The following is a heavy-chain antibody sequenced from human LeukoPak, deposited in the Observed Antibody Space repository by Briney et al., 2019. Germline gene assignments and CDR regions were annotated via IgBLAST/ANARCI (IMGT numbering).Heavy chain of an antibody. V-gene: IGHV3-7*01. J-gene: IGHJ4*02. CDR1: GFTFSSYW. D-gene: IGHD3-22*01. CDR3: ARDFSSGYSYYFDY. CDR2: IKQDGSEK. Sequence: PGGSLRLSCAASGFTFSSYWMSWVRQAPGKGLEWVANIKQDGSEKYYVDSVKGRFTISRDNAKNSLYLQMNSLRAEDTAVYYCARDFSSGYSYYFDYWGQGTLVTVSS.